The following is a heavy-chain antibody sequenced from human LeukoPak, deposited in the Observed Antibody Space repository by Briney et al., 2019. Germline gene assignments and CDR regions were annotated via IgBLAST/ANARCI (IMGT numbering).Heavy chain of an antibody. Sequence: SETLSLTCTVSGGSISSSSYYWGWIRQPPGKGLEWIGGIYYSGSTYYNPSLKSRVTISVDTSKNQFSLKLSSVTAADTVVYYCARKYCSSTSCYTSGWFDPWGQGTLVTVSS. J-gene: IGHJ5*02. V-gene: IGHV4-39*07. CDR2: IYYSGST. CDR1: GGSISSSSYY. CDR3: ARKYCSSTSCYTSGWFDP. D-gene: IGHD2-2*02.